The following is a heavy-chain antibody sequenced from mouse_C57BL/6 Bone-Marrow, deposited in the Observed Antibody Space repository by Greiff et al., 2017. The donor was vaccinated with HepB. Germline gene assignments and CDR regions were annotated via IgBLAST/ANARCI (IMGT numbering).Heavy chain of an antibody. CDR1: GFNIKDDY. CDR3: TTYDYDGAY. CDR2: IDSENGYT. Sequence: EVQLQQSGAELVRPGASVKLSCTASGFNIKDDYMHWVKQRPEQGPEWIGWIDSENGYTEYASKFQGKATITADTSSNTAYLQLSSLTSEDTAVYYCTTYDYDGAYWGQGTLVTVSA. V-gene: IGHV14-4*01. J-gene: IGHJ3*01. D-gene: IGHD2-4*01.